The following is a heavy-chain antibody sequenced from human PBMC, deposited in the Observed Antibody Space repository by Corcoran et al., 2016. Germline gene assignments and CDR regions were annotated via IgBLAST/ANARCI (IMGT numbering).Heavy chain of an antibody. Sequence: QVQLVQSGAEVKKPGSSVKVSCKASGGTFSSYAISWVRQAPGQGLEWMGGIIPIFGTANYAQKFQGRVTITADESTSTAYMELSSLRSEDTAVYYCAGGYSYGLTPRVFYYYYGMDVWGQGTTVTVSS. CDR3: AGGYSYGLTPRVFYYYYGMDV. CDR1: GGTFSSYA. D-gene: IGHD5-18*01. V-gene: IGHV1-69*01. J-gene: IGHJ6*02. CDR2: IIPIFGTA.